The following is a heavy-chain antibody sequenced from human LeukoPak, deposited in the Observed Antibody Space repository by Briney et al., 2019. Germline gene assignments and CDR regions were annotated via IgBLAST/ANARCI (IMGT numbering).Heavy chain of an antibody. CDR2: INHSGST. CDR3: ARNPRRPYYYGSGSYYPSRNPEKYFDY. J-gene: IGHJ4*02. CDR1: GGSFSGYY. V-gene: IGHV4-34*01. D-gene: IGHD3-10*01. Sequence: SETLSLTCAVYGGSFSGYYWSWIRQPPGKGLEWLGEINHSGSTNYNPSLKSRVTISVDTSKNQFSLKLSSVTAADTAVYYCARNPRRPYYYGSGSYYPSRNPEKYFDYWGQGTLVTVSS.